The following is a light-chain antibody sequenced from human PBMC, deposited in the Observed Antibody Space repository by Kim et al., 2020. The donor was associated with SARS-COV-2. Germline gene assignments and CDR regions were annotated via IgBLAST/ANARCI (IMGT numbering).Light chain of an antibody. CDR2: KAS. V-gene: IGKV1-5*03. J-gene: IGKJ2*01. CDR1: QSVSSW. CDR3: QLYDSRTYT. Sequence: DIQMTQSPSTLSASVGDRVTITCRASQSVSSWLAWYQQKPGKAPKLLIYKASTLEGGVPSRFSGRGSGTEFTLTINSLQPDDFATYSCQLYDSRTYTFGQGTKLEI.